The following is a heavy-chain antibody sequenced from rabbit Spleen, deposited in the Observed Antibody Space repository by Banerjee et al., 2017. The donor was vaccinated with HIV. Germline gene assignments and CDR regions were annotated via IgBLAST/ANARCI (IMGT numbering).Heavy chain of an antibody. J-gene: IGHJ6*01. Sequence: QEQLVESGGGLVKPEGSLKLSCTASGFSFSNKAVMCWVRQAPGKGLEWIACINAVTGKAVYASWAKGRFTFSKTSSTTVTLQMTSLTAADTATYFCARDTGSSFSTYGMDLWGQGPWSPS. CDR3: ARDTGSSFSTYGMDL. V-gene: IGHV1S45*01. CDR2: INAVTGKA. CDR1: GFSFSNKAV. D-gene: IGHD8-1*01.